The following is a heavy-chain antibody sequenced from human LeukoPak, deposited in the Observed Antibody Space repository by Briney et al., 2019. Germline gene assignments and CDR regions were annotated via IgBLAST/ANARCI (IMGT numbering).Heavy chain of an antibody. J-gene: IGHJ4*02. CDR1: CGYFWGYY. D-gene: IGHD3-22*01. V-gene: IGHV4-34*01. CDR2: INHSGST. CDR3: ARGQRLHYDSSGYKALSY. Sequence: SETLSLTCAVSCGYFWGYYWCWIRQPPGKGLEWIGEINHSGSTNYNPSLKSRVTISVDTSKNQFSLKLSSVTAADTAVYYCARGQRLHYDSSGYKALSYWGQGTLVTVSS.